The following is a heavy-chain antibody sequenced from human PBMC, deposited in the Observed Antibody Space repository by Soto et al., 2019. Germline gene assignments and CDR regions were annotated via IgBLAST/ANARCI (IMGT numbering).Heavy chain of an antibody. D-gene: IGHD6-6*01. CDR2: IYYSGST. V-gene: IGHV4-59*01. CDR1: GGSISSYY. J-gene: IGHJ6*02. Sequence: SETLSLTCTVSGGSISSYYWSWIRQPPGKGLEWIGYIYYSGSTNYNPSLKSRVTISVDTSKNQFSLKLSSVTAADTAVYYCARGGDIAARPRYYYGMDVWGQGTTVTVSS. CDR3: ARGGDIAARPRYYYGMDV.